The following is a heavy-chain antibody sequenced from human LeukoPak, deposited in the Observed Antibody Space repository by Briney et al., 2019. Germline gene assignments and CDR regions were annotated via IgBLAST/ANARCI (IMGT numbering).Heavy chain of an antibody. CDR2: INPNSGGT. Sequence: ASVKVSCKASGYTFTGYYMHWVRQAPGQGLEWMGWINPNSGGTNYAQKFQGRVTMTRDTSISTAYMELSRLSSDDTAVYYCARSYYYDSNPPMAFDIWGQGTMVTVSS. CDR3: ARSYYYDSNPPMAFDI. J-gene: IGHJ3*02. D-gene: IGHD3-22*01. V-gene: IGHV1-2*02. CDR1: GYTFTGYY.